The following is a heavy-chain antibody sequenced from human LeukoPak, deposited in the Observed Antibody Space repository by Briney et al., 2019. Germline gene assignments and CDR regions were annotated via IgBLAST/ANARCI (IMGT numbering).Heavy chain of an antibody. D-gene: IGHD1-26*01. J-gene: IGHJ4*02. CDR2: ISNSGRT. Sequence: GGSLRLSCAASGFAFSSYAISWVRQAPGKGPEWVSAISNSGRTYYTDSVKGRFTISRDNSKNTVHLQMNSLRVEDTAVYYCAKESPYAVGGTGRVYYFDYWGQGALVTVSS. CDR1: GFAFSSYA. CDR3: AKESPYAVGGTGRVYYFDY. V-gene: IGHV3-23*01.